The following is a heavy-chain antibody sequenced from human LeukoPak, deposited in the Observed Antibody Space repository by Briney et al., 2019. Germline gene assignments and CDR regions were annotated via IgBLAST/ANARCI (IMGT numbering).Heavy chain of an antibody. V-gene: IGHV3-74*01. J-gene: IGHJ4*02. Sequence: GSLRLSCAASGFTFSSYWMHWVRQAPGKGLVWVSRINSDGSSTSYADSVKGRFTISRDNAKNTLYLQMNSLRAEDTAVYYCWSSGWYPGKDFDYWGQGTLVTVSS. CDR1: GFTFSSYW. D-gene: IGHD6-19*01. CDR3: WSSGWYPGKDFDY. CDR2: INSDGSST.